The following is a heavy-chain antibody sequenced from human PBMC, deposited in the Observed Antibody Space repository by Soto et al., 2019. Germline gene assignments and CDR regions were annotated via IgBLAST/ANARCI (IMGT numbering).Heavy chain of an antibody. CDR2: IIPIFGTA. CDR3: ARDPLIAVALPYYFDY. CDR1: GGTFSSYA. V-gene: IGHV1-69*06. J-gene: IGHJ4*02. Sequence: GASVMVSCKASGGTFSSYAISWVRQAPGQGLGWMGGIIPIFGTANYAQKFQGRVTITADKSTSTAYMELSSLRSEDTAVYYCARDPLIAVALPYYFDYWGQGTLVTVSS. D-gene: IGHD6-19*01.